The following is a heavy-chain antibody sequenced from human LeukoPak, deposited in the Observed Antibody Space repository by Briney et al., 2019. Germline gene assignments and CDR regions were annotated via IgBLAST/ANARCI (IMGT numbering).Heavy chain of an antibody. CDR3: ARGRWTDVARGSYYFDY. V-gene: IGHV3-7*01. Sequence: GGSLRLSCAASGFTFSSYWMSWVRQAPGKGLEWVANIKHDGSEKKFVDSVKGRFTISRDNAKNSLYLQMNSLRAEDTAVYYCARGRWTDVARGSYYFDYWGQGTLVSVST. CDR1: GFTFSSYW. CDR2: IKHDGSEK. J-gene: IGHJ4*02. D-gene: IGHD3-10*01.